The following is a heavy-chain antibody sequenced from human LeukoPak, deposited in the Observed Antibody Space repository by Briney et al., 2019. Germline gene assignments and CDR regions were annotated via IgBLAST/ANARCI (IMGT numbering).Heavy chain of an antibody. D-gene: IGHD2-2*02. CDR2: INPNSGGT. V-gene: IGHV1-2*02. CDR3: ARVVPAAIRLTNDNWFDP. Sequence: GASVKVSCKASGYTFTGYYMHWVRQAPGQGLEWMGWINPNSGGTNYAQKFQGRVIMTRNTSISTAYMELSSLRSEDTAVYYCARVVPAAIRLTNDNWFDPWGQGTLVTVSS. CDR1: GYTFTGYY. J-gene: IGHJ5*02.